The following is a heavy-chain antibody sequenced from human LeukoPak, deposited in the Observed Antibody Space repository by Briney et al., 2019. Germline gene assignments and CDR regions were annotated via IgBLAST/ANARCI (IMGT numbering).Heavy chain of an antibody. V-gene: IGHV1-46*01. CDR3: ARDGDYYDSSGYTDY. CDR1: GYTFTSYY. D-gene: IGHD3-22*01. J-gene: IGHJ4*02. Sequence: ASVKVSCKASGYTFTSYYTHWVRQAPGQGLEWMGIINPSGGSTSYAQKFQGRVTMTRDMSTSTVYMELSSLRSEDTAVYYCARDGDYYDSSGYTDYWGQGTLVTVSS. CDR2: INPSGGST.